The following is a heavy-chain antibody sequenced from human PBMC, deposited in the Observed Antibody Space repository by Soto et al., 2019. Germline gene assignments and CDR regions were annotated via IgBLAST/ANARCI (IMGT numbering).Heavy chain of an antibody. V-gene: IGHV4-31*03. CDR1: GGSISSGGYY. Sequence: PSETLSLTCTVSGGSISSGGYYWSWIRQHPGKALEWIGYIYYSGDTYSNPSLKSRITMSVDTSKNQFSLKLSSVTAADTAVYFWAREEEESYYQDFRGQGCLDTGSS. CDR3: AREEEESYYQDF. J-gene: IGHJ4*02. CDR2: IYYSGDT. D-gene: IGHD3-10*01.